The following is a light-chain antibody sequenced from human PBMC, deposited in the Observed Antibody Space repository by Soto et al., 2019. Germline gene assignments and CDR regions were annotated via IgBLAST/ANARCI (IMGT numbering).Light chain of an antibody. CDR2: GAS. CDR1: QSVASIY. CDR3: QQYGSSGT. J-gene: IGKJ1*01. Sequence: EVVLTQSPGTLSLSPGERATLSCRASQSVASIYVAWYQQRPGQAPRLLISGASNRATGIPVRFSGSGSGTDFTLTISRLEPEDFAVYYCQQYGSSGTFGQGTKVDIK. V-gene: IGKV3-20*01.